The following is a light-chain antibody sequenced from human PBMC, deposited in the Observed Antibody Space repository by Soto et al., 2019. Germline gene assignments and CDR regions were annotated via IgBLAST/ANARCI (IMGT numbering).Light chain of an antibody. CDR2: EAT. CDR1: SSDVGGYDL. J-gene: IGLJ3*02. V-gene: IGLV2-23*01. Sequence: QSALTQPASVSGSPGQSITISCVGTSSDVGGYDLVSWYQHHPGNAPKLIIYEATKRPSGISNRFSGSKSGNTASLTISGLQAEDEAEYYCSSYASTITVLFGGGTKVTVL. CDR3: SSYASTITVL.